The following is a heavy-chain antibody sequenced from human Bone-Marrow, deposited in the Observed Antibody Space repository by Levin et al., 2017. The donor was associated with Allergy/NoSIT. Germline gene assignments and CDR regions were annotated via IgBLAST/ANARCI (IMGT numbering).Heavy chain of an antibody. CDR1: GYSISSGYY. CDR2: IYHSGST. D-gene: IGHD3-16*01. V-gene: IGHV4-38-2*01. CDR3: ARGGGNYWYFDL. Sequence: SETLSLTCAVSGYSISSGYYWGWIRQPPGKGLEWIGSIYHSGSTYYNPSLKSRVTISVDTSKNQFSLKLSSVTAADTAVYYCARGGGNYWYFDLWGRGTLVTVSS. J-gene: IGHJ2*01.